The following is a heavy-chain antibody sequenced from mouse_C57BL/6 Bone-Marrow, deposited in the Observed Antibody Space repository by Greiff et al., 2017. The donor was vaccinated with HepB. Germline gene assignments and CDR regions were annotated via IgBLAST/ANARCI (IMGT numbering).Heavy chain of an antibody. Sequence: EVHLVESGPGLVKPSQSLSLTCSVTGYSITSGYYWNWIRQFPGNKLEWMGYISYDGSNNYNPSLKNRISITRDTSKNQFFLKLNSVTTEDTATYYCARVDDGYYEDYWGQGTTLTVSS. V-gene: IGHV3-6*01. CDR3: ARVDDGYYEDY. J-gene: IGHJ2*01. CDR1: GYSITSGYY. D-gene: IGHD2-3*01. CDR2: ISYDGSN.